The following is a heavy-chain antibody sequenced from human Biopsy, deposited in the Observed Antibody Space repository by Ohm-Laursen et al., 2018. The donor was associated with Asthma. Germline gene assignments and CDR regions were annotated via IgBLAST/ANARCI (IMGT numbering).Heavy chain of an antibody. D-gene: IGHD2-2*01. CDR3: ARKAGSCISRTCYSLDF. V-gene: IGHV1-69*13. CDR1: GGTFKTYV. CDR2: INSVFGTT. J-gene: IGHJ4*02. Sequence: VASVKVSCKSLGGTFKTYVIGWVRQAPGQGLEWMGGINSVFGTTTYPQKFQDRVTITADDSTSTVYMELSSLRSEDTAVYYCARKAGSCISRTCYSLDFWGQGTLVTVSS.